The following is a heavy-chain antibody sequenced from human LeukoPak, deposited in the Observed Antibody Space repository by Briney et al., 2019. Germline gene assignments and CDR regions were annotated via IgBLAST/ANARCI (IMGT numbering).Heavy chain of an antibody. V-gene: IGHV1-69*05. Sequence: SVKVSCKASGGTFSSYAISWVRQAPGQGLEWMGRIIPIFGTAYYAQKFQGRVTITTDESTSTAYMELSSLRSEDTAVYYCARARGDGYNFNDAFDIWGQGTMVTVSS. J-gene: IGHJ3*02. D-gene: IGHD5-24*01. CDR3: ARARGDGYNFNDAFDI. CDR1: GGTFSSYA. CDR2: IIPIFGTA.